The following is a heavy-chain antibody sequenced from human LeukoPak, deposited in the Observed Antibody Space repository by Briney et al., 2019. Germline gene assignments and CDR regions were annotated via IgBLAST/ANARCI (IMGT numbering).Heavy chain of an antibody. CDR1: GYTFTGY. D-gene: IGHD3-10*01. CDR3: ARAALWFGGLLDGMDV. J-gene: IGHJ6*02. V-gene: IGHV1-2*06. Sequence: ASVKVSCKTFGYTFTGYIHWVRQAPGQGLEWMGRINPNSGGTNYAQKFQGRVTMTRDTSISTAYMELSRLRSDETAVYYCARAALWFGGLLDGMDVWGQGTTVTVSS. CDR2: INPNSGGT.